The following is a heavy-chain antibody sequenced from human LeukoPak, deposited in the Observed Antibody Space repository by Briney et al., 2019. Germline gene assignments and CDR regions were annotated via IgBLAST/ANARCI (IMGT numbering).Heavy chain of an antibody. CDR1: GGSISSYY. Sequence: SETLSLTCTVSGGSISSYYWSWIRQPPGKGLEWIGYIYYSGSTNYSPSLKSRVTISVDTSKNQFSLKLSSVTAADTAVYYCARSPFGELLFVGYWGQGTLVTVSS. D-gene: IGHD3-10*01. V-gene: IGHV4-59*01. J-gene: IGHJ4*02. CDR2: IYYSGST. CDR3: ARSPFGELLFVGY.